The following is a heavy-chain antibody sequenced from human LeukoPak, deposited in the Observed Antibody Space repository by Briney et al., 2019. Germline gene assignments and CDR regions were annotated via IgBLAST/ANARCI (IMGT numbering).Heavy chain of an antibody. J-gene: IGHJ4*02. Sequence: PSETLSLTCTVSGGSVSSGTDYWSWIRQPPGKGLEWIGYIYYSGSTNYNPSLKSRVTISVDTSKNQFSLKLSSVTAADTAVYYCARSDYGSGNYYWSLDYWGQGTLVTVSS. D-gene: IGHD3-10*01. V-gene: IGHV4-61*01. CDR1: GGSVSSGTDY. CDR3: ARSDYGSGNYYWSLDY. CDR2: IYYSGST.